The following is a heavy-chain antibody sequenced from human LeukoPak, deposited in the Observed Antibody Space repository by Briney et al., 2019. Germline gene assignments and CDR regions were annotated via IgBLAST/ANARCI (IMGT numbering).Heavy chain of an antibody. Sequence: GSLRLSCAASGFTFSSYWMHWVRQAPWKGLVWVSHINSDGSSTNYADSVKGRFTISRDNAKNTLYLQMNSLRAEDTAVYYCARGERSGGSSYYYYGMDVWGQGTTVTVSS. CDR1: GFTFSSYW. CDR2: INSDGSST. V-gene: IGHV3-74*01. J-gene: IGHJ6*02. D-gene: IGHD6-6*01. CDR3: ARGERSGGSSYYYYGMDV.